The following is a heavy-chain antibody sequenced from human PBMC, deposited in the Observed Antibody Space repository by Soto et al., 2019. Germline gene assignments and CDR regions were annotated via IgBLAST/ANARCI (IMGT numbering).Heavy chain of an antibody. CDR2: ISSSSSYI. CDR1: GFTFSIYS. D-gene: IGHD1-1*01. Sequence: GSLRLSCAASGFTFSIYSINLVRQAPGKGLEWVSSISSSSSYIYYADSVKGRFTISRDNAKNSLYLQMNSLRAEDTALYYCARSPGRDGYNHFDYWGQGIVVTVSS. CDR3: ARSPGRDGYNHFDY. J-gene: IGHJ4*02. V-gene: IGHV3-21*01.